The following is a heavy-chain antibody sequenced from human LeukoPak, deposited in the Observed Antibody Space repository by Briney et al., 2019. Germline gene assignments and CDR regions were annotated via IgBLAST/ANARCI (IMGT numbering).Heavy chain of an antibody. CDR3: ARERLVRGLDI. V-gene: IGHV4-30-4*08. Sequence: SQTLSLTCIVSGGSISSGDYYWSWIRQPPGRGLEWIGYIYYSGSTYYNPSLKSRVTISVDTSKNQFSLKLSSVTAADTAVYYCARERLVRGLDIWGQGTMVTVSS. J-gene: IGHJ3*02. D-gene: IGHD3-9*01. CDR2: IYYSGST. CDR1: GGSISSGDYY.